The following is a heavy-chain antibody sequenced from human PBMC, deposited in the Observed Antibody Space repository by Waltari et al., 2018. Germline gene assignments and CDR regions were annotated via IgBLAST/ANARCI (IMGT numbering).Heavy chain of an antibody. Sequence: EVQLVESGGGLVQPGGSLRLSCAASGFTFSSYSMNWVRQAPGKGLEWVSYISSSSSTIYYADSVKGRFTISRDKAKNSLYLQMNSLRAEDTAVYYCARDQYQLLDYYYYYGMDVWGQGTTVTVSS. CDR3: ARDQYQLLDYYYYYGMDV. CDR2: ISSSSSTI. CDR1: GFTFSSYS. D-gene: IGHD2-2*01. V-gene: IGHV3-48*01. J-gene: IGHJ6*02.